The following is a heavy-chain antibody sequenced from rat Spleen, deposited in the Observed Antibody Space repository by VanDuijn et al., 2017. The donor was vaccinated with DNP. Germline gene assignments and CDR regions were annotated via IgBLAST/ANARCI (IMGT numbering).Heavy chain of an antibody. Sequence: EVQLVESGGGLVQPGRSLKLSCLASGFTFSNYGMNWFRQAPGKGLEWIASISSTTSYLYYADTVKGRFTISRENAKNTLYLQMTSLRSEDTALYYCTRHETPGIRPPFDYWGQGVMVTVSS. V-gene: IGHV5-34*01. CDR1: GFTFSNYG. CDR3: TRHETPGIRPPFDY. CDR2: ISSTTSYL. J-gene: IGHJ2*01. D-gene: IGHD1-4*01.